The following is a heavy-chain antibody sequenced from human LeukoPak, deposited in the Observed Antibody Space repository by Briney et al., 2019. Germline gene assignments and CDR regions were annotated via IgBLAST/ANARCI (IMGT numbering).Heavy chain of an antibody. J-gene: IGHJ4*02. CDR1: GFSFSTYA. Sequence: GGSLRLSCAASGFSFSTYAMNWVRQAPGKGLEWVSVISGNAYHTYYADSVKGRFTISRDNSKNTLYLEMKSLGAEDTAVYSCAKDHRPLSKTLVVPYFDSWGQGTQVTVSS. CDR2: ISGNAYHT. CDR3: AKDHRPLSKTLVVPYFDS. D-gene: IGHD3-22*01. V-gene: IGHV3-23*01.